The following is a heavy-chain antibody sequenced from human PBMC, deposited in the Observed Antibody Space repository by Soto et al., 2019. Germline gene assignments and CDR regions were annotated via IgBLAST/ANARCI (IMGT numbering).Heavy chain of an antibody. Sequence: QVQLVQSGAEVKKPGSSVKVSCRASGGTFSSYAISWVRQAPGQGLEWMGGIIPTLGTANYAQKFQGRVTITXXEXTXRAYMELSSLRSEDTAVYYCASGDTAMVLHYYGMDVWGQGTTVTVSS. D-gene: IGHD5-18*01. CDR2: IIPTLGTA. CDR1: GGTFSSYA. J-gene: IGHJ6*02. CDR3: ASGDTAMVLHYYGMDV. V-gene: IGHV1-69*05.